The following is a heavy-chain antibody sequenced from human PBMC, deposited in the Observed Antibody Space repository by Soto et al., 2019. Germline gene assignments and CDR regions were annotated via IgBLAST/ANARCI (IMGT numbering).Heavy chain of an antibody. CDR2: IYYSGST. J-gene: IGHJ4*02. V-gene: IGHV4-61*01. D-gene: IGHD4-17*01. Sequence: QVQLQESGPGLVKPSETLSLTCTVSGGSVSSGSYYWGWIRQPPGKGLEWIGYIYYSGSTNYNPSLKGRVTISVDTSKNQFSLKLSSVTAADTAVYYCARATDYGDYGEFDYWGQGTLVTVSS. CDR3: ARATDYGDYGEFDY. CDR1: GGSVSSGSYY.